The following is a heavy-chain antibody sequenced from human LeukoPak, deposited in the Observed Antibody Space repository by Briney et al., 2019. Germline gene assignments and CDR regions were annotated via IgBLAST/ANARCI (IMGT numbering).Heavy chain of an antibody. J-gene: IGHJ4*02. CDR3: AREARHCSSGYPCYYFDY. Sequence: ASGRVSCKVSGYTLTELSMHWVRQAPGKGLEWMGGFDPEDGETIYAQKFQGRVTMTEDTSTDTAYMELSSLRSEDTAVYYCAREARHCSSGYPCYYFDYWGQGTLATVSS. D-gene: IGHD3-22*01. V-gene: IGHV1-24*01. CDR2: FDPEDGET. CDR1: GYTLTELS.